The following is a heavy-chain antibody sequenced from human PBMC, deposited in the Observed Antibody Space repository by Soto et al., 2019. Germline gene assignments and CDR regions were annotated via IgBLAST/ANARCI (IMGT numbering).Heavy chain of an antibody. CDR1: GGSISSYY. V-gene: IGHV4-59*01. D-gene: IGHD3-10*01. J-gene: IGHJ6*03. CDR3: ARDGGLRFGELLDYMDV. Sequence: SETLSLTCTVSGGSISSYYWSWIRQPPGKGLEWIGYIYYSGSTNYNPSLKSRVTISVDTSKNQFSLKLSSVTAADTAVYYCARDGGLRFGELLDYMDVWGKGTTVTVSS. CDR2: IYYSGST.